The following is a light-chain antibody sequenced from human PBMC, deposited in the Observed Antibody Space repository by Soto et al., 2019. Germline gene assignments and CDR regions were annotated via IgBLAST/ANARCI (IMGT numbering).Light chain of an antibody. CDR1: QSVSIW. Sequence: DIPMTQSPSSLSASAGDRVTITCRASQSVSIWLAWYQQKPGKAPKVLIWNAATLQRGVPSRFSGSGSGTEFTLTISSLQPDDFATYYCQQYNLYSTGTFGQGTKVDIK. V-gene: IGKV1-5*01. CDR3: QQYNLYSTGT. J-gene: IGKJ1*01. CDR2: NAA.